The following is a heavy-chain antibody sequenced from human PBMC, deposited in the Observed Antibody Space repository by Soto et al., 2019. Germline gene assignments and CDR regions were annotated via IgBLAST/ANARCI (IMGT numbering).Heavy chain of an antibody. CDR3: ATDNYVDPSNRWFDS. V-gene: IGHV3-53*04. Sequence: GGSLRLSCAASGFTVSTNYMSWVRQAPGKGLEWVSVIYSGGSTYYADSVKGRFTISRSDSKNTLYLQMNSLRTDDTAVYYCATDNYVDPSNRWFDSWGQGTLVTVSS. D-gene: IGHD3-16*01. CDR2: IYSGGST. J-gene: IGHJ5*01. CDR1: GFTVSTNY.